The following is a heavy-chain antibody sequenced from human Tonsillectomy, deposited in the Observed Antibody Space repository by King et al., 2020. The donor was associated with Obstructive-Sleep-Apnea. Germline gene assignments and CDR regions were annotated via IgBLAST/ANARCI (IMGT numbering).Heavy chain of an antibody. V-gene: IGHV5-51*01. D-gene: IGHD5-18*01. Sequence: VQLVQSGAEVKKAGESLKISCKGSGYSFTKYWIGWVRQMPGKGLEWMGIIYPGDSDTRYSPSFLGQVTISADKSISTAYLQWSSLKASDSAVYYCARGLDIAMDVGGYWGQGTLVTVSS. CDR2: IYPGDSDT. CDR1: GYSFTKYW. CDR3: ARGLDIAMDVGGY. J-gene: IGHJ4*02.